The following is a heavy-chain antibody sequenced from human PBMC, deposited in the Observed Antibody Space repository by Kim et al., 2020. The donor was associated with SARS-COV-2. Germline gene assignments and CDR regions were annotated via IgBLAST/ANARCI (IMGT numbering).Heavy chain of an antibody. J-gene: IGHJ6*01. CDR1: GFTFSSYA. Sequence: GGSLRLSCAASGFTFSSYAMHWVRQAPGKGLEWVAVISYDGSNKYYADSVKGRFTISRDNSKNTLYLQMNSLRAEDTAVYYCARDVRIQLWLYYYVMDV. CDR3: ARDVRIQLWLYYYVMDV. V-gene: IGHV3-30*04. CDR2: ISYDGSNK. D-gene: IGHD5-18*01.